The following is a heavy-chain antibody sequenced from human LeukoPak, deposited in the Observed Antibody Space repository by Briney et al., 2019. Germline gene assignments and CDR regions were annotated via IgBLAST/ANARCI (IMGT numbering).Heavy chain of an antibody. CDR1: GGSISSYY. CDR3: ARGGRWLQFED. J-gene: IGHJ4*02. V-gene: IGHV4-59*01. D-gene: IGHD5-24*01. CDR2: IYYSGST. Sequence: SETLSLTCTVSGGSISSYYWSWIRQPPGKGLEWIGYIYYSGSTNYNPSLKSRVTISVDTSKNQFSLKLSSVTAADTAVYYCARGGRWLQFEDWGQGTLVTVSS.